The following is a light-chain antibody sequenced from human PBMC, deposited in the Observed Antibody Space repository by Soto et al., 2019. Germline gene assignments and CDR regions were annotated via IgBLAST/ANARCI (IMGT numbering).Light chain of an antibody. CDR3: LQYNTWPRT. V-gene: IGKV3-15*01. CDR1: QSISSD. Sequence: EIQLTQSPSTLSVSVGERATLSCRASQSISSDLAWYHQKPGQAPSPLIYAASTMDSGIPARFSGSGSGTEFTLTISSLQSEDFAVYYCLQYNTWPRTFGQGTKVDIK. J-gene: IGKJ1*01. CDR2: AAS.